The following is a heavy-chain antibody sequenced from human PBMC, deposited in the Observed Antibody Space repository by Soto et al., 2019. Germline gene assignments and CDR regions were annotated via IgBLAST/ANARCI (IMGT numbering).Heavy chain of an antibody. CDR1: GFTFSSYG. CDR2: IWYDGSNK. V-gene: IGHV3-33*01. D-gene: IGHD5-12*01. CDR3: ARRGRTYDPWDYYYYMDV. J-gene: IGHJ6*03. Sequence: GGSLRLSCAASGFTFSSYGMHWVRQAPGKGLEWVAVIWYDGSNKYYADSVKGRFTISRDNSKNTLYLQMNSLRAEDTAVYYCARRGRTYDPWDYYYYMDVWGKGTTVTVSS.